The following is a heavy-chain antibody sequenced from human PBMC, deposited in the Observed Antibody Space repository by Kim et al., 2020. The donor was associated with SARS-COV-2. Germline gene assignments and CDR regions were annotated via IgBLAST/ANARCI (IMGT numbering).Heavy chain of an antibody. CDR2: INHSGST. V-gene: IGHV4-34*01. J-gene: IGHJ6*02. D-gene: IGHD6-19*01. CDR3: ARLELASGWYFKGMYGMDV. CDR1: GGSFSGYY. Sequence: SETLSLTCAVYGGSFSGYYWSWIRQPPGKGLEWIGEINHSGSTNYNPSLKSRVTISVDTSKNRFSLKLSSVTAADTAVYYCARLELASGWYFKGMYGMDVWGQGTTVTVSS.